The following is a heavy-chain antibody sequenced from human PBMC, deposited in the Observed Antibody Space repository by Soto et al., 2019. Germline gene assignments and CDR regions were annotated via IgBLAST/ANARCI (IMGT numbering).Heavy chain of an antibody. V-gene: IGHV4-34*01. J-gene: IGHJ5*02. D-gene: IGHD2-15*01. CDR3: ARGQCGGSCYGWFDP. Sequence: QVQLQQWGAGLLKPSETLSLTCAVYGGSFSGYYWSWIRQPPGKGLEWIGEINHSGSTNYNPSLKSRVTISVDTSKNQFSLKLSSVTAADTAVYYCARGQCGGSCYGWFDPWGQGTLVTVSS. CDR1: GGSFSGYY. CDR2: INHSGST.